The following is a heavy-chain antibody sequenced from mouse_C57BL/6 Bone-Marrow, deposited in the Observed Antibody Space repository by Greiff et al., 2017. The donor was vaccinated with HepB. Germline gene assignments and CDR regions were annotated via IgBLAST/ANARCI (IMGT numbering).Heavy chain of an antibody. CDR3: ARGILRPNFAY. Sequence: QVQLKESGAELARPGASVKLSCKASGYTFTSYGISWVKQRTGQGLEWIGEIYPRSGNTYYNEKFKGKATLTADKSSSTAYMELRSLTSEDSAVYFCARGILRPNFAYWGQGTLVTVSA. D-gene: IGHD1-2*01. CDR1: GYTFTSYG. V-gene: IGHV1-81*01. CDR2: IYPRSGNT. J-gene: IGHJ3*01.